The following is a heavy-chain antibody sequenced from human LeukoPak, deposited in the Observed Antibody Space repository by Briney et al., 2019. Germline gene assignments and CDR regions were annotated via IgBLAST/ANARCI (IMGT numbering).Heavy chain of an antibody. J-gene: IGHJ4*02. CDR3: ARGRGMGFLEWLLLDS. Sequence: ASVKVSCKASGYTFTDSYMHWVRQAPGHGLEWMGWINLYTGGTDYAHKFQGRVTMTSDTSISTAYMELSRLRSDDTAIFYCARGRGMGFLEWLLLDSWGQGTLVTASS. CDR2: INLYTGGT. V-gene: IGHV1-2*02. D-gene: IGHD3-3*01. CDR1: GYTFTDSY.